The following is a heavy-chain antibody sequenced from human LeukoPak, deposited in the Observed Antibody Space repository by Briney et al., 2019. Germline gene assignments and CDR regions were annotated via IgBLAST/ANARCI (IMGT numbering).Heavy chain of an antibody. CDR3: ARSLYSGSYYRFGY. CDR2: INPNSGGT. CDR1: GYTFTSYY. V-gene: IGHV1-2*02. D-gene: IGHD1-26*01. Sequence: ASVKVSCKASGYTFTSYYMHWVRQAPGQGLEWMGWINPNSGGTNYAQKFQGRVTMTRDTSISTAYMELSRLRSDDTAVYYCARSLYSGSYYRFGYWGQGTLVTVSS. J-gene: IGHJ4*02.